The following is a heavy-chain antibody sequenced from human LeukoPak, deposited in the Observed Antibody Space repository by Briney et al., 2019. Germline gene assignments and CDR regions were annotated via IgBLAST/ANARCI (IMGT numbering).Heavy chain of an antibody. Sequence: ASVRVSCKASGYTFTSYGISWVRQAPGQGLEWMGWISAYNGNTNYAQKLQGRVTMTTDTSTSTAYMELRSLRSDDTAVYYCARDSTVVSFKDYWGQGTLVTVSS. J-gene: IGHJ4*02. V-gene: IGHV1-18*01. D-gene: IGHD2-21*01. CDR1: GYTFTSYG. CDR2: ISAYNGNT. CDR3: ARDSTVVSFKDY.